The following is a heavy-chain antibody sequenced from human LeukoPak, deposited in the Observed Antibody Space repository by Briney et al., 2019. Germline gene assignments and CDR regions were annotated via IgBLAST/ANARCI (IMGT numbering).Heavy chain of an antibody. D-gene: IGHD6-13*01. V-gene: IGHV3-66*01. CDR2: IYSGGST. CDR1: GFSVSNNY. CDR3: VGIAFDY. Sequence: GGSLRLSCAASGFSVSNNYMSWVRQAPGKGLEWVSVIYSGGSTFYADSVKGRFTISRDNSKNTLYLQMNSLRAEDTAVYYCVGIAFDYWGQGTLVTVSS. J-gene: IGHJ4*02.